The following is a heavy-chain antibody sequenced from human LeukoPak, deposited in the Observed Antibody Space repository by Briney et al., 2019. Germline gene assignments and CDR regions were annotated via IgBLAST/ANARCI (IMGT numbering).Heavy chain of an antibody. CDR3: ARGGIAVAGTRENYYYYYMDV. V-gene: IGHV3-7*01. CDR1: GFTISSYW. Sequence: GGSLRLSCAASGFTISSYWMSWVRQAPGKGLEWVANIKQDGSEKYYVDSVKGRFTISRDNAKNSLYLQMNSLRAEDTAVYYCARGGIAVAGTRENYYYYYMDVWGKGTTVTVSS. J-gene: IGHJ6*03. CDR2: IKQDGSEK. D-gene: IGHD6-19*01.